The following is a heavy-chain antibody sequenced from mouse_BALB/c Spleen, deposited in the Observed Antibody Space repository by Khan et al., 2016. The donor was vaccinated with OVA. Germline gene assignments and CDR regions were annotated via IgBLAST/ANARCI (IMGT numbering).Heavy chain of an antibody. CDR2: INPSIGDT. J-gene: IGHJ2*01. CDR3: ARRVLRWDIDY. CDR1: GYTFINYW. V-gene: IGHV1-7*01. Sequence: QVQLKESGAELAKPGASVKMSCKASGYTFINYWILWGKQRPGQGLEWIGYINPSIGDTENNQNFKDKATLTEEKSSRPYYMQLSRMTSEASAAYDCARRVLRWDIDYWGQGTTLTVSS. D-gene: IGHD3-3*01.